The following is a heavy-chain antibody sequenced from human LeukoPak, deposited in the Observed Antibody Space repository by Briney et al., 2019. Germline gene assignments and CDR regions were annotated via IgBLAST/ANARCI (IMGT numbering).Heavy chain of an antibody. CDR1: GFTFSSYS. V-gene: IGHV3-30-3*01. CDR3: ASSGSYRFDY. J-gene: IGHJ4*02. Sequence: GGSLRLSCAASGFTFSSYSMHWVRQAPGKGLEWVAVLSYDGSNEYYTDSVKGRFTISRDNSKNTLLLQMNSLRIEDTAEYYCASSGSYRFDYWGQGTLVTVSS. CDR2: LSYDGSNE. D-gene: IGHD1-26*01.